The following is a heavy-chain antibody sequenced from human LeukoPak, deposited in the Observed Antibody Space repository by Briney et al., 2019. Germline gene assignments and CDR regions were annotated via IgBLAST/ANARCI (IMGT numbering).Heavy chain of an antibody. CDR1: GFTFNTYN. J-gene: IGHJ6*03. CDR3: ARDPYSGNYGDYYYYYMDV. CDR2: ITSSSSYM. Sequence: GGSLRLSCVASGFTFNTYNMNWVRQAPGKGLEWVSSITSSSSYMYYADSVKGRFTISRDNAKSSLYLQMNSLRDEDTAVYYCARDPYSGNYGDYYYYYMDVWGKGTTVTISS. V-gene: IGHV3-21*01. D-gene: IGHD1-26*01.